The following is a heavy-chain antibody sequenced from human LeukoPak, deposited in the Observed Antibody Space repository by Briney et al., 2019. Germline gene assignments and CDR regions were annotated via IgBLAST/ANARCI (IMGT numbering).Heavy chain of an antibody. J-gene: IGHJ4*02. Sequence: GGSLRLSCSASGFTFSRYAMHWVRRAPGEGLEYVLAISSNGGSTYYADSVKGRFTISRDNSKNTLYLQMSSLRTEDTAVYYCVKDGSGSYYTYYFDYWGQGTLVTVSS. D-gene: IGHD3-10*01. CDR2: ISSNGGST. CDR3: VKDGSGSYYTYYFDY. V-gene: IGHV3-64D*06. CDR1: GFTFSRYA.